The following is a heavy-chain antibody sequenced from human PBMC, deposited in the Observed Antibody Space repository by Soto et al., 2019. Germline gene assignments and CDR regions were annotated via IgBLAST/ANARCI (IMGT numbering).Heavy chain of an antibody. J-gene: IGHJ4*02. V-gene: IGHV4-4*02. Sequence: SETLSLTCAVSGGSISSNSWWSWFRQPPGKGLEWIGEIYHSESTNYNPSLKSRVTISLDKSKNQFSLKLSSVTAADTAVYYCAREAMTTHSPRYFDYWGQGALVTVSS. CDR2: IYHSEST. D-gene: IGHD4-17*01. CDR1: GGSISSNSW. CDR3: AREAMTTHSPRYFDY.